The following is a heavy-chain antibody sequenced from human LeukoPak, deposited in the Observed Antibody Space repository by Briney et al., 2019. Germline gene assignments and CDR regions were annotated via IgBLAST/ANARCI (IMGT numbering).Heavy chain of an antibody. Sequence: ASVKVSCKASGYTFTSYGISWVRQAPGQGLEWMGWISAYNGNTNYAQKLQGRVTMTTDTSTSTAYMELRSLRSDDTAMYYCARDVRRYCSSTSCYPLDYWGQGTLVTVSS. CDR2: ISAYNGNT. CDR1: GYTFTSYG. V-gene: IGHV1-18*01. J-gene: IGHJ4*02. CDR3: ARDVRRYCSSTSCYPLDY. D-gene: IGHD2-2*01.